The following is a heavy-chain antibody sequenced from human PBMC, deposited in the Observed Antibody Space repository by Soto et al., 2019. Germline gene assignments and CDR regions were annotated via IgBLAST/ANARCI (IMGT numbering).Heavy chain of an antibody. CDR1: GLTFSSYG. Sequence: QVQLVESGGGVVQPGRSLRLSCEVSGLTFSSYGMHWVRQAPGKGLERVTVISYDGSDKSYADSVKGRFTISRDNSKNTLYLQMNSLRPEDTAVYYCAKMAVTGTFYYYGLDVWGQGTTVTVSS. CDR3: AKMAVTGTFYYYGLDV. V-gene: IGHV3-30*18. CDR2: ISYDGSDK. J-gene: IGHJ6*02. D-gene: IGHD6-13*01.